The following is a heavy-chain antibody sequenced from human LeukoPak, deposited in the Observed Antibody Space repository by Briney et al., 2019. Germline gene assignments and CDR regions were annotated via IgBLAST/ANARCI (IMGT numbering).Heavy chain of an antibody. CDR2: IKEDGSEK. V-gene: IGHV3-7*05. CDR3: ARVKYDTSGYYGDYFDY. J-gene: IGHJ4*02. CDR1: GFTFSSFW. Sequence: GGSLRLSCVASGFTFSSFWMTWVRQAPGKGLEWVANIKEDGSEKYYVDSVKGRFTISRDNAKNSLYLQMNSLRAEDTAVYSCARVKYDTSGYYGDYFDYWGQGTLVTVSS. D-gene: IGHD3-22*01.